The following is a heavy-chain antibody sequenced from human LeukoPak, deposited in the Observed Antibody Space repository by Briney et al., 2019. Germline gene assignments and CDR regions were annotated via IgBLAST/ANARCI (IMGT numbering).Heavy chain of an antibody. Sequence: SETLSLTCAVYGGSFSGYYWSWIRQPAGKGLEWIGRIYTSGSTNYNPSLKSRVTMSVDTSKNQFSLKLSSVTAADTAVYFCARDSYYYDSSGYSRFDYWGQGTLVTVSS. D-gene: IGHD3-22*01. J-gene: IGHJ4*02. V-gene: IGHV4-4*07. CDR1: GGSFSGYY. CDR2: IYTSGST. CDR3: ARDSYYYDSSGYSRFDY.